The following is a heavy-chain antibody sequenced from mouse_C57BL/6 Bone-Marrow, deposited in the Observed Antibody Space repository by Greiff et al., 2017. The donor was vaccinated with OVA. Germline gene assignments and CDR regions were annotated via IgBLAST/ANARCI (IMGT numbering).Heavy chain of an antibody. Sequence: EVKLVESGGGLVQPGGSLKLSCAASGFTFSDYYMYWVRQTPEKRLEWVAFISNGGGSTYYPDTVKGRFTISRDNAKNTLYLQMSRLKSEDTAMYYCARRALRYAMDYWGQGTSVTVSS. CDR1: GFTFSDYY. CDR3: ARRALRYAMDY. D-gene: IGHD1-1*01. V-gene: IGHV5-12*01. CDR2: ISNGGGST. J-gene: IGHJ4*01.